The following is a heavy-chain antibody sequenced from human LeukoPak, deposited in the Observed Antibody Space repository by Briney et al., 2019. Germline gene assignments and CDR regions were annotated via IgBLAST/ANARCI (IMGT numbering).Heavy chain of an antibody. Sequence: SETLSLTCAVSGGSISSGGYSWSWIRQPPGKGPEWIGYIYHSGSTYYNPSLKSRVTISVDRSKNQFSLKLSSVTAADTAVYYCARVKGDYGDYADYWGQGTLVTVSS. D-gene: IGHD4-17*01. V-gene: IGHV4-30-2*01. CDR1: GGSISSGGYS. J-gene: IGHJ4*02. CDR2: IYHSGST. CDR3: ARVKGDYGDYADY.